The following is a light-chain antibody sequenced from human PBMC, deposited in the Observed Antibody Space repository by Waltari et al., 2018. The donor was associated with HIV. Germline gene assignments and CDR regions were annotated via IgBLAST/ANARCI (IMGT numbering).Light chain of an antibody. J-gene: IGKJ2*01. CDR2: KVS. V-gene: IGKV2-30*01. CDR1: QSLLYSDGHQY. Sequence: EVLMTQSPLSLAVAVGQPASLSCKSNQSLLYSDGHQYLFWFQLRPGQSPRRLIYKVSYRDSGVPRRFSGSGAGTEFTLSITRVEAEDAGLYFCMQVRYWPHTFGQGTNLQV. CDR3: MQVRYWPHT.